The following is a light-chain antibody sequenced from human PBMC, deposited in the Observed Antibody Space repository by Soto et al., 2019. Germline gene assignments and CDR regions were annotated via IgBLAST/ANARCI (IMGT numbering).Light chain of an antibody. Sequence: QSALTQPASVSGSPGQSITISCTGTSSDVGGYNYVSWYQHHPGKPPKLMIYEVSNRPSGVSDRFSGSKSGNTASLTISGLQAEDEADYYCSSYTSSNTLYVFATGTQLTVL. CDR2: EVS. V-gene: IGLV2-14*01. J-gene: IGLJ1*01. CDR1: SSDVGGYNY. CDR3: SSYTSSNTLYV.